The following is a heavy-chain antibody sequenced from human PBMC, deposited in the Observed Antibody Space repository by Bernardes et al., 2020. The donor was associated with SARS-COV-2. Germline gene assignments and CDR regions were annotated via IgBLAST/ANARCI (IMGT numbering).Heavy chain of an antibody. J-gene: IGHJ6*02. D-gene: IGHD2-2*01. CDR3: ARYCSSTSCYHGMDV. V-gene: IGHV4-34*01. Sequence: SETLSLTCAVYGGSFSGYYWSWIRQPPGKGLEWIGEINHSGSTNYNPSLKSRVTISVDTSKNQFSLKLSSVTAADTAVYYCARYCSSTSCYHGMDVWGQGTMVTVSS. CDR2: INHSGST. CDR1: GGSFSGYY.